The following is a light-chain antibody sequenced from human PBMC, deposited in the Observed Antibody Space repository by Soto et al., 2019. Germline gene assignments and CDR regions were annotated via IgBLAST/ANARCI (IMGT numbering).Light chain of an antibody. J-gene: IGKJ2*01. CDR2: SAS. V-gene: IGKV1-39*01. CDR1: QSISTY. CDR3: QQSYSNVMYT. Sequence: DIQMTQSPSSLSASVGDRVTITCRASQSISTYLHWYQQKPGKAPRVPISSASTLQSGVPSRFSGSGSGTEFTLTITSLQPEDFATYYCQQSYSNVMYTFGQGTKVDIK.